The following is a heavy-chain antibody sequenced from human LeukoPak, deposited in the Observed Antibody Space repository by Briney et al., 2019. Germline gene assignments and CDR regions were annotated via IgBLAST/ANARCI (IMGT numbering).Heavy chain of an antibody. J-gene: IGHJ4*02. V-gene: IGHV3-72*01. CDR2: ARDKANGYTT. CDR3: VKVDGTVIRGIIVTRLDY. CDR1: GFSFSDHF. D-gene: IGHD3-10*01. Sequence: GGSLRLSCVASGFSFSDHFMDWVRQAPGKGLEWVGRARDKANGYTTEYAASVKGRFTISRDESRKSVYLQMSSLKTEDTAGYYCVKVDGTVIRGIIVTRLDYWGQGTLVTVSS.